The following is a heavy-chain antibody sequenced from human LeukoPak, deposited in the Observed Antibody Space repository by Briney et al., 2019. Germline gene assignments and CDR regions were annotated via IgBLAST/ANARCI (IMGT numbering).Heavy chain of an antibody. CDR1: GFTFSSYW. Sequence: GGSLRLSCAASGFTFSSYWMSWVRQAPGKGLEWVAYIKRDGSGKYYVDSVKGRLTISRNNAEKSLYLQMNSLRADDTAVYYCARARDYGSGKANAFDIWGQGTMVTVSS. CDR3: ARARDYGSGKANAFDI. J-gene: IGHJ3*02. CDR2: IKRDGSGK. V-gene: IGHV3-7*05. D-gene: IGHD3-10*01.